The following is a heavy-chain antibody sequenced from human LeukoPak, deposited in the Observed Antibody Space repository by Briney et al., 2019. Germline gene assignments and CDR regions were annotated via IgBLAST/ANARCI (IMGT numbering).Heavy chain of an antibody. Sequence: SVKVSCKASGGTFSSYTISWVRQAPGQGLEWMGRIIPILGIANYAQKFQGRVTITADKSTSAAYMELSSLRSEDTAVYYCARVDYDILTGYHMDVWGKGTTVTVSS. CDR3: ARVDYDILTGYHMDV. CDR1: GGTFSSYT. J-gene: IGHJ6*03. V-gene: IGHV1-69*02. CDR2: IIPILGIA. D-gene: IGHD3-9*01.